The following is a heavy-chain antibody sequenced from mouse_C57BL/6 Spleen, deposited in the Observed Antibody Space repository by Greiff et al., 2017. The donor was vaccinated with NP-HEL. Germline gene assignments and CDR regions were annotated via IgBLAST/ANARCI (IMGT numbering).Heavy chain of an antibody. V-gene: IGHV1-26*01. CDR1: GYTFTDYY. J-gene: IGHJ4*01. CDR3: ARRGYPYATDY. Sequence: EVQLQQSGPELVKPGASVKISCKASGYTFTDYYMNWVKQSHGKSLEWIGDINPNNGGTSYNQKFKGKATLTVDKSSSTAYMELRSLTSEDSAVYYCARRGYPYATDYWGQGTSVTVSS. CDR2: INPNNGGT. D-gene: IGHD2-2*01.